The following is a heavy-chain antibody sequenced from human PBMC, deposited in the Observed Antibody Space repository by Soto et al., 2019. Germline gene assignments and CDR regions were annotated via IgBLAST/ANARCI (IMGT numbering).Heavy chain of an antibody. CDR2: ISYDGSNK. CDR1: GFTFSSYG. D-gene: IGHD6-25*01. CDR3: AKYDYPFLDGGAYSSAERTIDY. V-gene: IGHV3-30*18. Sequence: PGGSLRLSCAASGFTFSSYGMHWVRQAPGRGLEWVAVISYDGSNKYYADSVKGRFTISRDNSKNTLYLQMNSLRAEDTAVYYCAKYDYPFLDGGAYSSAERTIDYWGQGTLVTVSS. J-gene: IGHJ4*02.